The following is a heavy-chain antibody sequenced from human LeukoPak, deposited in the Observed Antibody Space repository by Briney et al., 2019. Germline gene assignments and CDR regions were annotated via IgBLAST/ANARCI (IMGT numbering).Heavy chain of an antibody. V-gene: IGHV4-39*01. CDR1: GGSISSSSYY. CDR2: IYYSGST. D-gene: IGHD3-22*01. CDR3: ANGYYPSI. J-gene: IGHJ3*02. Sequence: SETLSLTCTVSGGSISSSSYYWGWIRQPPGKGLEWIGSIYYSGSTYYNPSLKSRVTISVDTSKNQFSLKLRSVTAADTAVYYCANGYYPSIWGQGTMVTVSS.